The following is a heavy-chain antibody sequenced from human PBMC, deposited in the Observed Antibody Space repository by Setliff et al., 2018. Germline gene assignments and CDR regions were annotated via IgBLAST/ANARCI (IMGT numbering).Heavy chain of an antibody. Sequence: SETLSLTCAVYGGSFSGYYWSWIRQPPGKGLEWIGEINHSGSTNYNPSLKSRVTISVDTSKNQFSLKLSSVTAADTAVYYCARVSSLSGWYNYWGQGTLVTVSS. CDR3: ARVSSLSGWYNY. J-gene: IGHJ4*02. D-gene: IGHD6-19*01. CDR1: GGSFSGYY. CDR2: INHSGST. V-gene: IGHV4-34*01.